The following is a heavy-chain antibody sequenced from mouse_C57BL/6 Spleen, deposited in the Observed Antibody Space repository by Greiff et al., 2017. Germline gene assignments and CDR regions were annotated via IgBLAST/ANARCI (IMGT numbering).Heavy chain of an antibody. V-gene: IGHV5-4*01. CDR1: GFTFSSYA. CDR2: ISDGGSYT. D-gene: IGHD2-4*01. Sequence: EVHLVESGGGLVKPGGSLKLSCAASGFTFSSYAMSWVRQTPEKRLEWVATISDGGSYTYYPDNVKGRFTISRDNAKNNLYLQMSHLKSEDTAMYYCARDPSTMMRDAMDYWGQGTSVTVSS. CDR3: ARDPSTMMRDAMDY. J-gene: IGHJ4*01.